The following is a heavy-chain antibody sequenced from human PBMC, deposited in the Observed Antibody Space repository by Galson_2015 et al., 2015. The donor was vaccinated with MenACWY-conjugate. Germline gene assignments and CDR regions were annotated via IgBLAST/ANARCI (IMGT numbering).Heavy chain of an antibody. CDR1: GFTFSTYS. CDR2: ISGDSLYI. D-gene: IGHD2-8*01. J-gene: IGHJ4*02. V-gene: IGHV3-21*01. Sequence: SLRLSCAASGFTFSTYSMHWVRQTPGKGLEWVSSISGDSLYIYYADSMRGRFTISRDNAKNSLYLQMNSLRAEDTAVYYCARSSTKTYLDYWGPGILVTVSS. CDR3: ARSSTKTYLDY.